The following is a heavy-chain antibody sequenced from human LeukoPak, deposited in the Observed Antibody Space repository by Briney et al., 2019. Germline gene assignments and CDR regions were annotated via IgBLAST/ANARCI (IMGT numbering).Heavy chain of an antibody. Sequence: PGESLWISCKGSGYSFISYWISWVRHMPGKGLERMGRVDPSDSYTNYSPSFQRHVTISADQSTSTAYLQWSSLKASATAMYYWTRSEGINIAAAADYWGQGTLVTVSS. CDR3: TRSEGINIAAAADY. CDR1: GYSFISYW. J-gene: IGHJ4*02. V-gene: IGHV5-10-1*01. CDR2: VDPSDSYT. D-gene: IGHD6-13*01.